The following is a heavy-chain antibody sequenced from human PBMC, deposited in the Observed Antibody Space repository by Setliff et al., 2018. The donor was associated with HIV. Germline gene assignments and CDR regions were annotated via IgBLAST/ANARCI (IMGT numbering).Heavy chain of an antibody. CDR2: IYTSGST. Sequence: SETLSLTCTVSGGSISSGNYYWSWIRQPAGKGLEWIGRIYTSGSTNYNPSVESRVTMSLDTSRDQFSLNLRSVTAADTAVYFCARLIHTGLLYFDFWGLGTLVTVSS. J-gene: IGHJ4*02. CDR3: ARLIHTGLLYFDF. CDR1: GGSISSGNYY. D-gene: IGHD2-8*02. V-gene: IGHV4-61*02.